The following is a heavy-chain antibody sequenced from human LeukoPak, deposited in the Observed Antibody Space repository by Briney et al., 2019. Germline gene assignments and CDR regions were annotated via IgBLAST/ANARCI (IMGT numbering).Heavy chain of an antibody. CDR3: ATGREGPSLDH. J-gene: IGHJ4*02. Sequence: GSLRLSCAASGFTVSSNYMSWVRPAPGKGLEWVSVIYSGGDTFYADSVKGRFTISRDNSKNTLYLQMHSLRAEDTAVYYCATGREGPSLDHWGQGTLVTVSS. CDR1: GFTVSSNY. D-gene: IGHD1-26*01. CDR2: IYSGGDT. V-gene: IGHV3-66*01.